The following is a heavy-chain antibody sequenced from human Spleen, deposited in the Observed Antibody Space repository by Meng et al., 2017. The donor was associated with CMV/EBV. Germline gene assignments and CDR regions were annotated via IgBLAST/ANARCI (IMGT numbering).Heavy chain of an antibody. V-gene: IGHV1-2*02. J-gene: IGHJ4*02. D-gene: IGHD6-19*01. CDR2: INHNSGGT. CDR3: ARDLDSSSGY. CDR1: GYTLTGYY. Sequence: ASVKVSCKASGYTLTGYYMHWVRQAPGQGLEWMGWINHNSGGTNYAQKFQGRVTMTRDTSISTAYMELSRLRSDDTAVYYCARDLDSSSGYGGQGTLVTVSS.